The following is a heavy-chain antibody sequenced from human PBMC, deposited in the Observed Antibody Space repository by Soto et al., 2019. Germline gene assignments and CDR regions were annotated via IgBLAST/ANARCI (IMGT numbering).Heavy chain of an antibody. Sequence: GGSLRLSCAISGVTFSSFDMYWGRQAPGQGLGWVSSIHRASTYIYYADSVRDRFTISRDNAKSSLYLQMNSLTVEDTAVYYCARRAVTTYHFFDYWGQGALVTVSS. CDR2: IHRASTYI. D-gene: IGHD4-17*01. CDR1: GVTFSSFD. CDR3: ARRAVTTYHFFDY. J-gene: IGHJ4*02. V-gene: IGHV3-21*06.